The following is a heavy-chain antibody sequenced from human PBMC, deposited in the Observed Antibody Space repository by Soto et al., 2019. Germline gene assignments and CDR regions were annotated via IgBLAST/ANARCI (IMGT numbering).Heavy chain of an antibody. Sequence: QITLKESGPTLVKPTQTLTLTCTFSGFSLSTSGVGVGWIRQPPGKALEWLALIYWDDDKRYSPSLKSRLTLTKDTSKNQVVLTMTNMAPVATATYYCAHSGESGGNGQFQHWGQGTLVTVSS. CDR1: GFSLSTSGVG. CDR3: AHSGESGGNGQFQH. D-gene: IGHD1-1*01. CDR2: IYWDDDK. J-gene: IGHJ1*01. V-gene: IGHV2-5*02.